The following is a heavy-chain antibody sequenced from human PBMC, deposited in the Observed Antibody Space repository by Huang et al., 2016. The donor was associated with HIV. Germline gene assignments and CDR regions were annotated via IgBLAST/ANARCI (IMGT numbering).Heavy chain of an antibody. CDR1: GDSIRSGGYY. D-gene: IGHD3-3*01. Sequence: QVQLQESGPGLVKPSQTLSLTCTVSGDSIRSGGYYWTWIGQSPAKGLEWIGYIYYSGSSDYNPSLKSRVSISIDAFKNRVSLKLKSVTVADTAVYYCARAPATHSVFFYWGQGTLVTVSA. CDR2: IYYSGSS. V-gene: IGHV4-30-4*08. J-gene: IGHJ4*02. CDR3: ARAPATHSVFFY.